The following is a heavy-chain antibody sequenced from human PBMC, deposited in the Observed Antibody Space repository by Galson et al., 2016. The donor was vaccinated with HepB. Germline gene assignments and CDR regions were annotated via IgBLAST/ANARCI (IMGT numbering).Heavy chain of an antibody. J-gene: IGHJ4*02. V-gene: IGHV4-61*01. Sequence: SETLSLTCTVSGASVNTIGSFYWTWIRQPPGKELEWIGYIFYTGTTYYNPSLESRVTISVDTSKNQFSLNLSSVTAADTAVYYCARAQNRELAVGYWGQGALVTVSS. CDR1: GASVNTIGSFY. CDR3: ARAQNRELAVGY. CDR2: IFYTGTT. D-gene: IGHD1-1*01.